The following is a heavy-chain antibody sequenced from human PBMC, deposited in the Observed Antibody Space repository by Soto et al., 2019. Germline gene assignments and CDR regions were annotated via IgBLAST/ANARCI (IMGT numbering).Heavy chain of an antibody. J-gene: IGHJ3*01. CDR2: ISYDGSNK. V-gene: IGHV3-30-3*01. CDR1: GFTFSSYT. CDR3: ARGPYDFWSGYIADAFDV. Sequence: PGGSLRLSCAASGFTFSSYTLHWVRQAPGKGLEWVALISYDGSNKYYADSVKGQFTISRDNSKNTLYLQMNSLRPEDTALFYCARGPYDFWSGYIADAFDVWGQGTMVTVSS. D-gene: IGHD3-3*01.